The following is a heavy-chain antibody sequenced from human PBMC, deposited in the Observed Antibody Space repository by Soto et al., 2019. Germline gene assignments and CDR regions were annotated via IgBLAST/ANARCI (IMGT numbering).Heavy chain of an antibody. V-gene: IGHV3-23*01. CDR1: GFTFSSYA. CDR2: ISGSGGST. CDR3: AKDGSGWPDYYYYYMDV. Sequence: EVQLLASGGGLVQPGGSLRLSCAASGFTFSSYAMSWVRQAPGKGLEWVSAISGSGGSTYYADSVKGRFTISRDNSKNTLYLQMNSLRAEDTAVYYCAKDGSGWPDYYYYYMDVWGKGTTVTVSS. J-gene: IGHJ6*03. D-gene: IGHD6-19*01.